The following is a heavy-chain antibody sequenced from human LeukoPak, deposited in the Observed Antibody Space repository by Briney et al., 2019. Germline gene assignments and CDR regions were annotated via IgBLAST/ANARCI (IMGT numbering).Heavy chain of an antibody. CDR1: GFTFSSYA. CDR3: AKENEGYSYGYAVDY. Sequence: GGSLRLSCAASGFTFSSYAMDWVRQAPGKGLEWVSYISGSGGSTYYADSVKGRFTISRDNSKNTLYLQMNSLRAEDTAVYYCAKENEGYSYGYAVDYWGQGTLVAVPS. CDR2: ISGSGGST. J-gene: IGHJ4*02. D-gene: IGHD5-18*01. V-gene: IGHV3-23*01.